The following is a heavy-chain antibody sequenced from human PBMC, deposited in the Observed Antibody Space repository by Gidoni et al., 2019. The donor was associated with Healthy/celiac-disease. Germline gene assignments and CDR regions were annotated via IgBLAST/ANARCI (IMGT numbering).Heavy chain of an antibody. J-gene: IGHJ4*02. CDR2: IYYSGST. V-gene: IGHV4-61*01. CDR3: ARTTYYSYYFDY. Sequence: QVQLQESGPGLVKPSETLSLPCTVSGGSVSSGSYYWSWIRQPPGKGLEWIGYIYYSGSTNYNPSLKSRVTISVDTSKNQFSLKLSSVTAADTAVYYCARTTYYSYYFDYWGQGTLVTVSS. D-gene: IGHD3-10*01. CDR1: GGSVSSGSYY.